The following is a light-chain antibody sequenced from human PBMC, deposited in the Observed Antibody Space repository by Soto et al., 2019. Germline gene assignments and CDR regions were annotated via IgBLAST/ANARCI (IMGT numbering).Light chain of an antibody. V-gene: IGKV1-39*01. J-gene: IGKJ1*01. CDR2: ASS. CDR1: QTVKTY. CDR3: QQTSTTPGT. Sequence: DVQMTQSPSSLSASVGDSVTITCRSSQTVKTYLNWYQHKPGKAPQLLIYASSRLQTGVASRFSGSGSGTYFSLTISSLPPEDFATYYCQQTSTTPGTFGQGTKVEIK.